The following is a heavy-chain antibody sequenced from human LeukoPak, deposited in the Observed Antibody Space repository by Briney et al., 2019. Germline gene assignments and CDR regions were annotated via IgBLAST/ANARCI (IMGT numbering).Heavy chain of an antibody. J-gene: IGHJ5*02. CDR1: GGSLSSSSYY. CDR2: IYYSGST. CDR3: ARVVVAATPSWFGP. V-gene: IGHV4-39*01. Sequence: PSETLSLTCTVSGGSLSSSSYYWGWLRQPPGKGLEWIGSIYYSGSTYYNPSLKSRVTISVDTSKNQFSLKLSSVTAADTAVYYCARVVVAATPSWFGPWGQGTLVTVSS. D-gene: IGHD2-15*01.